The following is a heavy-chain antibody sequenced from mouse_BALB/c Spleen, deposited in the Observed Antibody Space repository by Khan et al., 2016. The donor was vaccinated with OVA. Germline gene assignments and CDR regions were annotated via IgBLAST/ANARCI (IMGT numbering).Heavy chain of an antibody. CDR3: ARLAYYYDSEGFAY. V-gene: IGHV5-6*01. CDR2: VSTGGHYT. Sequence: EVELVESGGDVVKPGGSLKLSCAASGFTFSTYGMSWVRQTPDKRLAWVATVSTGGHYTYYPDTVKGRFTISRDNAKNTLYLQMNSLKSEDTAMFYCARLAYYYDSEGFAYWGQGTLVTVSA. CDR1: GFTFSTYG. D-gene: IGHD1-1*01. J-gene: IGHJ3*01.